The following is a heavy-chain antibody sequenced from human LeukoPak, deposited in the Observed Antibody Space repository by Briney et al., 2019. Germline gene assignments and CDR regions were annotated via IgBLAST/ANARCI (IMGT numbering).Heavy chain of an antibody. CDR1: GGSISSYY. V-gene: IGHV4-59*01. J-gene: IGHJ4*02. CDR3: AREGTTGWAF. D-gene: IGHD1-1*01. CDR2: IYYSGST. Sequence: SETLSLTCTVSGGSISSYYWSWIRQPPGKGLGWIGYIYYSGSTKYNPSFNSRVTMSVDTSKNQISLKLSSVTAADTAVYFCAREGTTGWAFWGQGTLVTVSS.